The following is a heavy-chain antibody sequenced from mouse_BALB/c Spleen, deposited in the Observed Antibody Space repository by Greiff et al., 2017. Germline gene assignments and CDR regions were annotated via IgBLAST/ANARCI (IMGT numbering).Heavy chain of an antibody. Sequence: EVKVIESGGGLVQPGGSLKLSCAASGFDFSRYWMSWVRQAPGKGLEWIGEINPDSSTINYTPSLKDKFIISRDNAKNTLYLQMSKVRSEDTALYYCERRRTGTYYAMDDWGQGTAVTVSA. J-gene: IGHJ4*01. D-gene: IGHD4-1*01. V-gene: IGHV4-1*02. CDR3: ERRRTGTYYAMDD. CDR1: GFDFSRYW. CDR2: INPDSSTI.